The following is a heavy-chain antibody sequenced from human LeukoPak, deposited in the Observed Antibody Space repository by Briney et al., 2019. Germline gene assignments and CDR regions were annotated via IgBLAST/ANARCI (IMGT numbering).Heavy chain of an antibody. CDR1: GFTVSSNY. V-gene: IGHV3-23*01. Sequence: GGSLRLSCAASGFTVSSNYMSWVRQAPGKGLEWVSAISGSGGSTYYADSVEGRFTISRDNSKNTLYLQMNSLRAEDTAVYYCARDLGQYYDTSDNWFDPWGQGTLVTVSS. CDR2: ISGSGGST. J-gene: IGHJ5*02. CDR3: ARDLGQYYDTSDNWFDP. D-gene: IGHD3-22*01.